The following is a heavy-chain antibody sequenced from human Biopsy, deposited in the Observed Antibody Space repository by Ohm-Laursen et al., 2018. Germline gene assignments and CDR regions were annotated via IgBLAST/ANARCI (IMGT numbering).Heavy chain of an antibody. CDR3: VRGVDYYDPYLYYALDV. J-gene: IGHJ6*02. CDR1: GGSISSRNHY. D-gene: IGHD3-22*01. Sequence: SDTLSLTCSVSGGSISSRNHYWGWLRQPPGKGLEWIGHVYYSGSTFYNSSLESRVTISVDTSKNQFSLKVRSVTAADTAVYYCVRGVDYYDPYLYYALDVWGQGTTVTVSS. V-gene: IGHV4-39*07. CDR2: VYYSGST.